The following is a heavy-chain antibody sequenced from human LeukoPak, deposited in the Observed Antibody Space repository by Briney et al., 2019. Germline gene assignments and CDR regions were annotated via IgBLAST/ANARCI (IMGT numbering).Heavy chain of an antibody. CDR1: GFTVSSNY. D-gene: IGHD6-19*01. V-gene: IGHV3-66*01. CDR3: AKDRRAVAGPFDY. J-gene: IGHJ4*02. CDR2: IYSGGST. Sequence: GGSLRLSCAASGFTVSSNYMSWVRQAPGKGLEWVSVIYSGGSTYYADSVKGRFTISRDNSKNTLYLQMNSLRAEDTAVYYCAKDRRAVAGPFDYWGQGTLVTVSS.